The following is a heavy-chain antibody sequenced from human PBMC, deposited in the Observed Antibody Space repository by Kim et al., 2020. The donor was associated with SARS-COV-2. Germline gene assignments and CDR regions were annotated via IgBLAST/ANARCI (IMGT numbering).Heavy chain of an antibody. J-gene: IGHJ4*02. V-gene: IGHV4-4*02. CDR2: IYHSGST. CDR1: GGSISSSNW. Sequence: SETLSLTCAVSGGSISSSNWWSWVRQPPGKGLEWIGEIYHSGSTNYNPSLKSRVTISVDKSKNQFSLKLSSVTAADTAVYYCARDQDSSSWNPLDYWGQGTLVTVSS. CDR3: ARDQDSSSWNPLDY. D-gene: IGHD6-13*01.